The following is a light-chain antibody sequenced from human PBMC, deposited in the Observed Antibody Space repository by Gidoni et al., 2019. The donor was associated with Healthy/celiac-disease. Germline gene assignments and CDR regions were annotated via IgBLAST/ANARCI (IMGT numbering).Light chain of an antibody. CDR2: GAS. CDR3: QQYNNWPPTYT. V-gene: IGKV3-15*01. Sequence: EIVMTQSPATLSGSPGERATLSCRASQSGSSNLAWYQQKPGQAPRLLIYGASTKATGIPARFSGSGSATEFTLTISSLQSADFAAYYCQQYNNWPPTYTFGQGTKLEIK. CDR1: QSGSSN. J-gene: IGKJ2*01.